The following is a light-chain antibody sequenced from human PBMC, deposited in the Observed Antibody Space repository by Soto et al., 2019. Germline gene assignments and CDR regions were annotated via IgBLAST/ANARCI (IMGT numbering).Light chain of an antibody. CDR3: GTWDNSLSAHVV. CDR2: ENN. V-gene: IGLV1-51*02. J-gene: IGLJ2*01. Sequence: QSVLTQPPSVSAAPGQKGTISCSGSSSNIGNNYVSWYQQLPGTAPKLLIYENNKRPSGIPDRFSGSKSGTSATLGITGLQTGDEADYYCGTWDNSLSAHVVFGGGTKLTVL. CDR1: SSNIGNNY.